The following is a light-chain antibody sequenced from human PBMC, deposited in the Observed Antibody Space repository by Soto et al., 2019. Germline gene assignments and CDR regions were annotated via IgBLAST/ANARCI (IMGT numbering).Light chain of an antibody. Sequence: VLTQPASVSGSPGQSITISCTGTSSDVGGYNYVSWYQQHPGKAPKLMIYEVSNRPSGVSNRFSGSKSGNTASLTISGLQAEDEADYYCSSYTTSSTLVFGNGTKVT. CDR3: SSYTTSSTLV. V-gene: IGLV2-14*01. CDR2: EVS. J-gene: IGLJ1*01. CDR1: SSDVGGYNY.